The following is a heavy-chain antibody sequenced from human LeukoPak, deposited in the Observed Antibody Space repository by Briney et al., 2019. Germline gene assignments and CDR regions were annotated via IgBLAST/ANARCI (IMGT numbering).Heavy chain of an antibody. V-gene: IGHV4-61*05. D-gene: IGHD3-9*01. Sequence: KPSETLSLTCTVSGGSISSSSYYWSWIRQPPGKALEWIAYIFYSGSTNYNPSLKSRVTLSLDTSKNQFSLKLSSVTAADTAFYYCARHDGVTGYPDYWGQGTLVTVSS. J-gene: IGHJ4*02. CDR3: ARHDGVTGYPDY. CDR2: IFYSGST. CDR1: GGSISSSSYY.